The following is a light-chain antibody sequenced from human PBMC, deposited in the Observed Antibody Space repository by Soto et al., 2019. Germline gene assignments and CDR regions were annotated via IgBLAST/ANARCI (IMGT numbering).Light chain of an antibody. CDR3: TSYTTISALA. CDR1: SSDVGGYNS. J-gene: IGLJ3*02. Sequence: QSALTQPASVSGSPGQSITISCTGTSSDVGGYNSVSWYQQHPGKVPKLMIYEVSYRPSGVSNRCSGSKSGNTAPRTISGLQAEDEADYCCTSYTTISALAFGGGTKLTVL. V-gene: IGLV2-14*01. CDR2: EVS.